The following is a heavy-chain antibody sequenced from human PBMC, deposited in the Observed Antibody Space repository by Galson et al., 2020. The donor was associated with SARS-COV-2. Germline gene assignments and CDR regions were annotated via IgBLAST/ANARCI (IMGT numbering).Heavy chain of an antibody. CDR1: GFSPTTSAMC. Sequence: SGPTLVKPTQTLTLTCSFSGFSPTTSAMCVAWIRQPPGKGLEWLARIDWDGDKYYNTSLKTRLTISKDTSKNQVVLTMTNMGPVDTATYYCARTVAVSTITTYYYYMDVWGKGTTVTVSS. CDR2: IDWDGDK. D-gene: IGHD4-4*01. V-gene: IGHV2-70*11. CDR3: ARTVAVSTITTYYYYMDV. J-gene: IGHJ6*03.